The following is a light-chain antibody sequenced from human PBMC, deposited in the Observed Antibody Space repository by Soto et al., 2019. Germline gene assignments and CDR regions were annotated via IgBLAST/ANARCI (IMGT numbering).Light chain of an antibody. V-gene: IGKV1-9*01. CDR3: QRLNS. CDR1: QGISSY. J-gene: IGKJ4*01. Sequence: DIQLTQSPSFLSASVGDRVTITCRASQGISSYLAWYQQKPGKAPKLLIYAASTLQSGVPSRFSGSGSGTEFTLTISSLQPEDFATYYCQRLNSFGGGTKVDI. CDR2: AAS.